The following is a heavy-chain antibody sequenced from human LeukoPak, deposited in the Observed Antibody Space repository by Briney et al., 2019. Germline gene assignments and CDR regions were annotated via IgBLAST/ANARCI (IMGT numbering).Heavy chain of an antibody. CDR3: AREQQERLYYYYYYMDV. CDR2: ISSSGSTI. V-gene: IGHV3-11*01. CDR1: GFTFSDYY. J-gene: IGHJ6*03. Sequence: GGSLRLSCAASGFTFSDYYMSWIRQAPGKGLEWVSYISSSGSTIYYADSVKGRFTISRDNAKNSPYLQMNSLRAEDTAVYYCAREQQERLYYYYYYMDVWGKGTTVTISS. D-gene: IGHD1-1*01.